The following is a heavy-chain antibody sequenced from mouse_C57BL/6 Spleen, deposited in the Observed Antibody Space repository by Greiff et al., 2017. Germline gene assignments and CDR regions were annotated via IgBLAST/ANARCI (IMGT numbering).Heavy chain of an antibody. D-gene: IGHD2-3*01. Sequence: QVQLQQPVTELVKPGASVKLSCKASGYTFSSYWMPWVKQRPGPVLEWICNFNPSTGGTNYNEKFKCKATLTVDTSCSTAYMQLSSLTSEDSAVCYCARWEDGWSLYYFDYRGQGTTLTVSS. V-gene: IGHV1-53*01. CDR3: ARWEDGWSLYYFDY. CDR1: GYTFSSYW. CDR2: FNPSTGGT. J-gene: IGHJ2*01.